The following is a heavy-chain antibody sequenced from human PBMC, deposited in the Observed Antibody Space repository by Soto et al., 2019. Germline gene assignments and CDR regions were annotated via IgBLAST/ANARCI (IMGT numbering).Heavy chain of an antibody. V-gene: IGHV4-59*12. Sequence: PSETLSLTCTVSGGSISGYYWSWIRQSPGKGLEWIGYIYYSGSTNYNPFLKSRVTISVDTSKNQFSLKLSSVTAADTAVYYCARDRGSYALDYWGQGTLVTVSS. CDR1: GGSISGYY. J-gene: IGHJ4*02. CDR2: IYYSGST. CDR3: ARDRGSYALDY. D-gene: IGHD1-26*01.